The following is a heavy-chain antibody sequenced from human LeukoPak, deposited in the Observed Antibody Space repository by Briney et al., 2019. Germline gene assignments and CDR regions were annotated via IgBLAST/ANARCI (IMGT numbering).Heavy chain of an antibody. CDR3: ARGLPPLYCSSTSCYDPFDY. J-gene: IGHJ4*02. CDR2: INHSGST. D-gene: IGHD2-2*01. Sequence: SETLSPTCAVYGGSFSGYYWSWIRQPPGKGLEWIGEINHSGSTNYNPSLKSRVTISVDTSKNQFSLKLSSVTAADTAVYYCARGLPPLYCSSTSCYDPFDYWGQGTLVTVSS. CDR1: GGSFSGYY. V-gene: IGHV4-34*01.